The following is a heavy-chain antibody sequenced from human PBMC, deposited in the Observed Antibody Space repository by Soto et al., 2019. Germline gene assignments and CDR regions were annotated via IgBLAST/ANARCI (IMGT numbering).Heavy chain of an antibody. V-gene: IGHV4-31*01. Sequence: QVQLQESGPRLVKPSQTLSLTCNVSGDYIRSGGYYWSWIRQPPWQELEWIGYIYYTGSTYYNLSVRSPLSMSVDTSDNQFSLTLTSVTAADTAIYHCATDSRAPNNTRGSIDPWSQ. CDR2: IYYTGST. J-gene: IGHJ5*02. D-gene: IGHD6-13*01. CDR3: ATDSRAPNNTRGSIDP. CDR1: GDYIRSGGYY.